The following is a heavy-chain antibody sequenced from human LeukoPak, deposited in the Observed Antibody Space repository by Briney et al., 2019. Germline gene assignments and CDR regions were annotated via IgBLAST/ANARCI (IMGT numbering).Heavy chain of an antibody. CDR2: VHHSGST. D-gene: IGHD2-15*01. Sequence: NASETLSLTCAVYGGSFSGYYWGWIRQPPGKGLEWIGSVHHSGSTYYSPSLKSRVTISVDTSKNQFSLKLSSVTAADTALYYCAGRYCSGGSCYGEPAHYFGYWGQGTLVTVSS. V-gene: IGHV4-38-2*01. J-gene: IGHJ4*02. CDR1: GGSFSGYY. CDR3: AGRYCSGGSCYGEPAHYFGY.